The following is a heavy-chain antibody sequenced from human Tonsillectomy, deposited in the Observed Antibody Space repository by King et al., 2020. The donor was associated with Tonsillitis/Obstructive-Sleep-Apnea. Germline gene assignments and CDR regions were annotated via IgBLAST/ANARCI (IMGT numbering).Heavy chain of an antibody. V-gene: IGHV4-34*01. J-gene: IGHJ4*02. CDR2: VGHTGST. Sequence: VQLQQWGAGLLKPSEILSITCAVYGGSFSGYYWNWIRQPPGKGLEWIGKVGHTGSTNYNPSLKSRVTISVDTSKNQFSLKLSSVTAADTAVYYCARDHSSSLDYWGQGTLVTVSS. CDR1: GGSFSGYY. D-gene: IGHD6-13*01. CDR3: ARDHSSSLDY.